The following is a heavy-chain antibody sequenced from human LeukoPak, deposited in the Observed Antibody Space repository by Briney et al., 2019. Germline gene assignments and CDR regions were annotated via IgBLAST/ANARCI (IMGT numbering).Heavy chain of an antibody. V-gene: IGHV3-33*01. CDR3: ARDKSGIAVAGLFDY. CDR1: GFTFSSYG. J-gene: IGHJ4*02. CDR2: IWYDGSDK. D-gene: IGHD6-19*01. Sequence: GRSLRLSCAASGFTFSSYGMHWVRQAPGKGLEWVAVIWYDGSDKYYADSVKGRFTISRDNSKNTLYLQMNSLRAEDTAVYYCARDKSGIAVAGLFDYWGQGTLVTVSS.